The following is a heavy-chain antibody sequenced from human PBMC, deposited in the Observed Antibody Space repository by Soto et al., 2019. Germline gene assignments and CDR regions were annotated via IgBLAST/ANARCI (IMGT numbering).Heavy chain of an antibody. Sequence: GGSLRLCCAASGFSFRRYTVSWLRQAPGKGLEWISSISSTSFYIYYSDSVKGRFTVSRDNSKNLLFLQMVSLRAEDTAVYFCARGSGSQHTIFDWWGQGSQVTVSS. CDR2: ISSTSFYI. CDR3: ARGSGSQHTIFDW. D-gene: IGHD1-26*01. V-gene: IGHV3-21*06. J-gene: IGHJ4*02. CDR1: GFSFRRYT.